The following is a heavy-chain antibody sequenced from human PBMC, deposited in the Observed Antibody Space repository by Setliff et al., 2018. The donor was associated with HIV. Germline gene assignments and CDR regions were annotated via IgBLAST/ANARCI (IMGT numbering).Heavy chain of an antibody. D-gene: IGHD1-26*01. CDR2: INSDGSSR. J-gene: IGHJ4*02. CDR1: GFTFSNSW. CDR3: ASSGSYGY. Sequence: GGSLRLSCAASGFTFSNSWMNWVRQAPGKGLVWVSRINSDGSSRTYADSVKGRFTITRDNAKNTMYLQMNSLRAEDTAVYYCASSGSYGYWGQGTLVTVSS. V-gene: IGHV3-74*01.